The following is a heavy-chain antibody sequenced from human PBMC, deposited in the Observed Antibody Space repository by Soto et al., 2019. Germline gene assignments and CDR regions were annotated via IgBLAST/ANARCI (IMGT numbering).Heavy chain of an antibody. V-gene: IGHV3-23*01. CDR3: AKEHAYYYYMDV. J-gene: IGHJ6*03. CDR1: GFTFSSYA. CDR2: ISGSGGST. Sequence: GGSLRLSCAASGFTFSSYAMSWVRQAPGKGLEWVSGISGSGGSTYYADSVKGRFTISRDNSKNTLFLQMNSLRAEDTAVYYCAKEHAYYYYMDVWGKGTTVTVSS.